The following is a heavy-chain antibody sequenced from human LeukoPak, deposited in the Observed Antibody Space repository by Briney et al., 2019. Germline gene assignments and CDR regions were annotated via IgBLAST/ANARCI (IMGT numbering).Heavy chain of an antibody. J-gene: IGHJ4*02. Sequence: GGSLRLSCAASGFTFSTYAMSWVRQAPGKGLEWVSVVGGSGTYTHYADSVKGRFTISRDNSKNTLFLQMNSLRAEDTAVYYCAKDQGCSNSNCYFFDYWGQGTLVTVSS. CDR3: AKDQGCSNSNCYFFDY. D-gene: IGHD2-2*01. CDR1: GFTFSTYA. CDR2: VGGSGTYT. V-gene: IGHV3-23*01.